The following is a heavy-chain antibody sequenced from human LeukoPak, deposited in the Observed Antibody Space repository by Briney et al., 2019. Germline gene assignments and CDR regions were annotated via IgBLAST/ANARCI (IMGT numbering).Heavy chain of an antibody. V-gene: IGHV3-48*02. CDR3: ARGLDS. CDR2: ITSSSSIM. J-gene: IGHJ4*02. Sequence: GGSLRLSCAASGFTFSAYSMNWVRQAPGKGLEWVSYITSSSSIMYYADPVKGRFTISRDNAKSSLCLQMNSLRDEDTAVYYCARGLDSWGQGTLVTVSS. CDR1: GFTFSAYS.